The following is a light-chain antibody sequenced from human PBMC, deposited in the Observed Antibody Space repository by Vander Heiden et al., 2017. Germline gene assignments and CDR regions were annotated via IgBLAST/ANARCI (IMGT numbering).Light chain of an antibody. CDR3: AAWDDSLNVWV. CDR1: SSNIGSKT. Sequence: SVLTQPPSASGPPGRRVTIPCSGSSSNIGSKTVNWYQQLPGTAPKLLIYSNNQRPSGVADRFSGSKSGTAASLAISGLQSEDEADYYCAAWDDSLNVWVFGGGTKLTVL. CDR2: SNN. J-gene: IGLJ3*02. V-gene: IGLV1-44*01.